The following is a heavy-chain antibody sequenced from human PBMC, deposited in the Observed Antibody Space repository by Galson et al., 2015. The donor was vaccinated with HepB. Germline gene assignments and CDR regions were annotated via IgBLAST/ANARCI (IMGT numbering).Heavy chain of an antibody. CDR1: GDSIGSGGYY. CDR3: ARQMHLGALSKIDS. D-gene: IGHD3-16*02. Sequence: TLSLTCTVSGDSIGSGGYYWNWIRQHPGKGLEWVGYIYYSGSTYYNPSLKSRVTISLETSMNQFSLKLSSVTAADTAVYYCARQMHLGALSKIDSWGQGTLVTVSS. J-gene: IGHJ4*02. V-gene: IGHV4-31*03. CDR2: IYYSGST.